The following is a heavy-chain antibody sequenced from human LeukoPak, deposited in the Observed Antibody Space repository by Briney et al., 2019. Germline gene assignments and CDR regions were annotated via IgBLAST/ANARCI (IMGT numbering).Heavy chain of an antibody. CDR3: ARHTGIEGFDP. CDR2: IYYSGST. Sequence: PSETLSLTCTVSGGSISSSSYYWGWIRQPPGKGLEWIGSIYYSGSTYYNPSLKSRVTISVDTSKNQFSLKLSSVTAADTAVYYCARHTGIEGFDPWGQGTLVTVSS. CDR1: GGSISSSSYY. D-gene: IGHD2/OR15-2a*01. V-gene: IGHV4-39*01. J-gene: IGHJ5*02.